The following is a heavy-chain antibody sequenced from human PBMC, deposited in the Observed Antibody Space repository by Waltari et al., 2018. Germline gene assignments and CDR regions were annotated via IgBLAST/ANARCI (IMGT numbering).Heavy chain of an antibody. D-gene: IGHD1-7*01. V-gene: IGHV4-39*07. CDR1: GGSISSSSYY. Sequence: QLQLQESGPGLVKPSETLSLTCTVSGGSISSSSYYWGWIRQPPGKGREWIGSIYYSGSTYYNPSLKSRVTISVDTSKNQFSLKLSSVTAADTAVYYCARKLELELLDYWGQGTLVTVSS. CDR2: IYYSGST. J-gene: IGHJ4*02. CDR3: ARKLELELLDY.